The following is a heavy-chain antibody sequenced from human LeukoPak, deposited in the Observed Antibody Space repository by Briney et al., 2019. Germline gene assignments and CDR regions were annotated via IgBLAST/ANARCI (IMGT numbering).Heavy chain of an antibody. CDR1: GFTFDDYT. Sequence: PGGSLRLSCAASGFTFDDYTMHWVRQAPGKGLEWVSLITWDGGSTYYADSVKGRFTISRDNSKNTLYLQMNSLRAEDTAVYYCAGGVVPAADEAFDIWGQGTMVTVSS. V-gene: IGHV3-43*01. CDR3: AGGVVPAADEAFDI. D-gene: IGHD2-2*01. CDR2: ITWDGGST. J-gene: IGHJ3*02.